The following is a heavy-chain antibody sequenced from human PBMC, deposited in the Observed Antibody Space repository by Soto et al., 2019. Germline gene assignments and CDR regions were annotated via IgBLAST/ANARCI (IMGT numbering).Heavy chain of an antibody. J-gene: IGHJ3*02. CDR2: ISWNSGSI. D-gene: IGHD6-19*01. CDR3: AKTGYSSGWGGYAAFDI. Sequence: EVQLVESGGGLVQPGRSLRLSCAASGFTFDDYAMHWVRQAPGKGLEWVSGISWNSGSIGYADSVKGRFTISRDNAKNSVYLQMNSLRAEDTALYYCAKTGYSSGWGGYAAFDIWGQGTMVTVSS. CDR1: GFTFDDYA. V-gene: IGHV3-9*01.